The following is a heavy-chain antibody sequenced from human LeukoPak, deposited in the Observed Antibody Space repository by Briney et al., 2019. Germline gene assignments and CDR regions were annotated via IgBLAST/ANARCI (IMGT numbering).Heavy chain of an antibody. D-gene: IGHD5-18*01. CDR1: GGTFSSYA. CDR2: IIPIFGTA. CDR3: AREGGIDTAMGPMEY. V-gene: IGHV1-69*13. Sequence: ASVKVSCKASGGTFSSYAISWVRQAPGQGLEWMGGIIPIFGTANYAQKFQGRVTITADESTSTAYMELSSLRSEDTAVYYCAREGGIDTAMGPMEYWGQGTLVTVSS. J-gene: IGHJ4*02.